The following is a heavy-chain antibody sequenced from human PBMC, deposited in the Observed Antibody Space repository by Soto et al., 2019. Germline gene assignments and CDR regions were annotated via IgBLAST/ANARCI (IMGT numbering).Heavy chain of an antibody. D-gene: IGHD2-2*01. CDR1: GYTFSSYG. Sequence: QVQLVQSGTEVKEPGASVRVSCKATGYTFSSYGFSWVRQAPGQGLKWVAWISANSGDTNSAQKYQGRVTLTRDTSTNTAHIDLRSLKADDTAICYCSGYLRDSCGGPSCIDFDIGGEGTLVTVSS. J-gene: IGHJ4*02. CDR2: ISANSGDT. CDR3: SGYLRDSCGGPSCIDFDI. V-gene: IGHV1-18*01.